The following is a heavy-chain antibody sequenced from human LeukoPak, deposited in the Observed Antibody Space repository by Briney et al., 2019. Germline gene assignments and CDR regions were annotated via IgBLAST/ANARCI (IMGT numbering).Heavy chain of an antibody. V-gene: IGHV4-59*01. D-gene: IGHD3-22*01. CDR3: ARDHRGYYDSSGYSFYYHFGMDA. CDR1: IGSISSSY. J-gene: IGHJ6*02. CDR2: VYYNGST. Sequence: SETLSLTCTVSIGSISSSYWARIRQPPGKGLEWIGHVYYNGSTNYNPSLKSRVTISVDTSKNQFSLKVTSVTAADTAVYFCARDHRGYYDSSGYSFYYHFGMDAWGQGTTVTVSS.